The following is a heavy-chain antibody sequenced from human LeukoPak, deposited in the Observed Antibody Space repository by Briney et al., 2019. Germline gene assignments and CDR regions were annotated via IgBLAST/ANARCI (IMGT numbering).Heavy chain of an antibody. CDR3: AREGYCSGTNCLPDY. V-gene: IGHV1-46*01. CDR1: GYTFTTYY. J-gene: IGHJ4*02. D-gene: IGHD2-2*01. Sequence: GASVKVSRKASGYTFTTYYIHWVRQAPGQGLEWMGIINPSGGSTTYAQKLQGRLSMTSDTSTSTVYMQVSSLRSEDTAVYYCAREGYCSGTNCLPDYWGQGTLVTVSS. CDR2: INPSGGST.